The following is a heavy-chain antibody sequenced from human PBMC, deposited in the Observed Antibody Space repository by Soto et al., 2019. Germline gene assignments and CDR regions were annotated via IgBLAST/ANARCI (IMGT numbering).Heavy chain of an antibody. CDR2: IYYSGST. CDR3: ARISPKRRITMVRGVITNWFDP. J-gene: IGHJ5*02. D-gene: IGHD3-10*01. Sequence: PSETLSLTCTVSGGSISSGGYYWSWIRQHPGKGLEWIGYIYYSGSTYYNPSLKSRVTISVDTSKNQFSLKLSSVNAAETAVYYCARISPKRRITMVRGVITNWFDPWGQGTLVTVSS. V-gene: IGHV4-31*03. CDR1: GGSISSGGYY.